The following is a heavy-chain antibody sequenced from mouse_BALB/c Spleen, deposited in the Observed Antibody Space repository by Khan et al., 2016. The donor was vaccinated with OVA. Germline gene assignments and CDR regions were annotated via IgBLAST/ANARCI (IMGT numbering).Heavy chain of an antibody. CDR3: ARMYGGYFDY. V-gene: IGHV3-2*02. D-gene: IGHD2-10*02. CDR2: ISYSGNT. CDR1: GYSITSDYA. J-gene: IGHJ2*01. Sequence: EVQLQESGPGLVKPSQSLSLTCTVTGYSITSDYAWNWIRQFPGNKLEWMGYISYSGNTKYNPSLKSRISITRDTSKNQFFLQLNSVTAEETATYYCARMYGGYFDYWGQGTTLTVSS.